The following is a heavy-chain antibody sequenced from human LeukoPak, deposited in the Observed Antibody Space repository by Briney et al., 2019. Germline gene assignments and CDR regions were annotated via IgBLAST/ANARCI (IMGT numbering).Heavy chain of an antibody. D-gene: IGHD6-13*01. CDR2: IYSGGST. Sequence: PGGSLRLSCAASGFTVSSNYLTRVRRAPGKGLEWVSVIYSGGSTYYADSVKGRFTISRDNSRNTLYLQLNSLRAEDTAVYFCASSVLYSSTWAFDYWGQGTLVTVPS. CDR3: ASSVLYSSTWAFDY. J-gene: IGHJ4*02. V-gene: IGHV3-53*01. CDR1: GFTVSSNY.